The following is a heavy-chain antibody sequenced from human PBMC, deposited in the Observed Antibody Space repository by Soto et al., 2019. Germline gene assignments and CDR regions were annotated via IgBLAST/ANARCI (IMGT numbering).Heavy chain of an antibody. J-gene: IGHJ4*02. Sequence: SETLSLTCAVSGGSISSGGYSWSWIRQPPGKGLEWIGYIYYSGSTNYNPSLKSRVTISVDTSKNQFSLKLSSVTAADTAVYYCARGNYYDRHIDYWGQGTLVTVSS. CDR3: ARGNYYDRHIDY. CDR2: IYYSGST. V-gene: IGHV4-61*08. CDR1: GGSISSGGYS. D-gene: IGHD3-22*01.